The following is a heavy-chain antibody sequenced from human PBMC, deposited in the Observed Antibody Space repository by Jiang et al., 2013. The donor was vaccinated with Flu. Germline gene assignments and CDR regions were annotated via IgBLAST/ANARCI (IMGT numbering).Heavy chain of an antibody. J-gene: IGHJ6*02. CDR2: IYYSGST. CDR3: ARLGGDYDFWSDYYRYGMDV. Sequence: GLVKPSETLSLTCTVSGGSISGSSYYWGWIRQPPGKGLEWIGSIYYSGSTYYKSSLKSRITISVDTSKNQFSLKLNSVTAADTAVYYCARLGGDYDFWSDYYRYGMDVWGQGTTVTVSS. CDR1: GGSISGSSYY. V-gene: IGHV4-39*01. D-gene: IGHD3-3*01.